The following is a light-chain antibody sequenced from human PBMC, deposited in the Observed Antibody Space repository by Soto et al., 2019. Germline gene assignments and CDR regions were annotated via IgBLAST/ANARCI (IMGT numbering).Light chain of an antibody. J-gene: IGLJ3*02. CDR3: SSYAGSNNWV. CDR2: EVS. Sequence: QSAPTQPPSASGSPGQSVTISCTGTSSDVGGYSYVSWYQHHPGKAPKLMIYEVSKRPSGVPDRFSGSKSGNTASLTVSGLQPEDEADYYCSSYAGSNNWVFGGGTKLTVL. CDR1: SSDVGGYSY. V-gene: IGLV2-8*01.